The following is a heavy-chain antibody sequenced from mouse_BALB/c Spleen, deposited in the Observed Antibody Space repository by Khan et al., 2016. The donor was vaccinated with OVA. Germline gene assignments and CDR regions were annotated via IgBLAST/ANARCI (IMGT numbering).Heavy chain of an antibody. D-gene: IGHD1-1*01. J-gene: IGHJ3*01. CDR1: GFTFSTYG. CDR2: ISSGGHYT. Sequence: EVRLVESGGDLVKTGGSLKLSCAASGFTFSTYGMSWVRQTPDKRLEWVATISSGGHYTYYIDSVKGRFTISRDNAKKILYLQMTSLRSEDTAMYYCARLGYYYNSDGFAYWGQGTLVTVSA. CDR3: ARLGYYYNSDGFAY. V-gene: IGHV5-6*02.